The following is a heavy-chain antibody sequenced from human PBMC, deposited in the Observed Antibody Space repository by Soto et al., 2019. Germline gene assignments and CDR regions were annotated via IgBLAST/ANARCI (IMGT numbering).Heavy chain of an antibody. V-gene: IGHV1-24*01. Sequence: ASVKVSCKVSGYTLTELSMHWVRQAPGKGLEWMGGFDPEDGETIYAQKFQGRVTMTEDTSTDTAYMELSSLRSEDTAVYYCATSPGPNYYDRRVASDIWGQGTMVTVSS. J-gene: IGHJ3*02. CDR3: ATSPGPNYYDRRVASDI. CDR1: GYTLTELS. D-gene: IGHD3-22*01. CDR2: FDPEDGET.